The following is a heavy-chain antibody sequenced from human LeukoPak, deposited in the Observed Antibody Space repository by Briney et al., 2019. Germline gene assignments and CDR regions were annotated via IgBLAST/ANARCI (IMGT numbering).Heavy chain of an antibody. CDR2: INPNSGGT. V-gene: IGHV1-2*02. CDR1: GYTFTGYY. Sequence: ASVKVSYKASGYTFTGYYMHWVRQAPGQGLEWMGWINPNSGGTNYAQKFQGRVTMTRDTSISTAYMELSRLRSDDTAVYYCARAKPPLLTGFLYYYYCGMDVWGQGTTVTVSS. D-gene: IGHD3-9*01. CDR3: ARAKPPLLTGFLYYYYCGMDV. J-gene: IGHJ6*02.